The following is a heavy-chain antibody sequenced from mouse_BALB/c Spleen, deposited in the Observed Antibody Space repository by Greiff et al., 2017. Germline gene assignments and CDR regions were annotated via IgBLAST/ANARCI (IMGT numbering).Heavy chain of an antibody. J-gene: IGHJ1*01. CDR3: ASGLWPRYWYLDV. D-gene: IGHD1-1*02. CDR2: ISSGGST. CDR1: GFTFSSYA. V-gene: IGHV5-6-5*01. Sequence: EVKLMESGGGLVKPGGSLKLSCAASGFTFSSYAMSWVRQTPAKRLEWVASISSGGSTYYPDSVKGRFTISRDNARNILYLQMSSLRSEDTAMYYCASGLWPRYWYLDVWGAGTTVTVSS.